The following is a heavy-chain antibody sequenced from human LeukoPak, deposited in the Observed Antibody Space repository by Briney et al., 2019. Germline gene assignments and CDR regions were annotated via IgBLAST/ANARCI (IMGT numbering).Heavy chain of an antibody. CDR3: ARVVVPAAAYDY. J-gene: IGHJ4*02. CDR1: GFTFSSYE. D-gene: IGHD2-2*01. CDR2: ISSSGSTI. Sequence: GGSLRLSCAASGFTFSSYEMNWVRQAPGKGLEWVSYISSSGSTIYYADSVKGRFTISRDNAKNSLYLQMNSLRAEDTAVYYCARVVVPAAAYDYWGQGTLVTVSS. V-gene: IGHV3-48*03.